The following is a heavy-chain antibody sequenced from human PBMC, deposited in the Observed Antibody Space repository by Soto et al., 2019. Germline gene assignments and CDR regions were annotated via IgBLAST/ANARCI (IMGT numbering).Heavy chain of an antibody. J-gene: IGHJ4*02. Sequence: ASVKVSCKTSGYTFTGYYLNWVRQAPGRGLEWVGWINPKTGDTNNAQKFQGRVTMTTGTSISTGYMELSGLKSDDTAVYYCVTGDHLVRWGQGTQVTVSS. V-gene: IGHV1-2*02. CDR1: GYTFTGYY. CDR2: INPKTGDT. D-gene: IGHD6-6*01. CDR3: VTGDHLVR.